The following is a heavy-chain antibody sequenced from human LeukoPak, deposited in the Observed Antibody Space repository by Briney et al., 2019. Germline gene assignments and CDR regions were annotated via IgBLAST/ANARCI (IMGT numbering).Heavy chain of an antibody. Sequence: GGSLRLSCAASGFTFSNYNMNWVRQTPGKGLEWVSSITRDSIYTFYADSVKGRFTISRDNAKNSLYLQMNSLRADDTAVYYCAKGHGRLPRVDSDYWGQGALVTVSS. CDR3: AKGHGRLPRVDSDY. CDR2: ITRDSIYT. CDR1: GFTFSNYN. J-gene: IGHJ4*02. D-gene: IGHD3-16*01. V-gene: IGHV3-21*01.